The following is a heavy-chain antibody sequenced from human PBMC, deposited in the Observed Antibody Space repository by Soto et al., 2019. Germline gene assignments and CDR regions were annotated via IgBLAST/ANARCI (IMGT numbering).Heavy chain of an antibody. CDR1: GDSVSSNSAA. V-gene: IGHV6-1*01. CDR3: AREVIMTTVTNSYYYYMDV. Sequence: SQTLSLTCAISGDSVSSNSAAWNWIRQSPSRGLEWLGRTYYRSKWYNDYAVSVKSRITINPDTSKNQFSLQLNSVTPEDTAVYYCAREVIMTTVTNSYYYYMDVWGKGTTVTVSS. CDR2: TYYRSKWYN. D-gene: IGHD4-17*01. J-gene: IGHJ6*03.